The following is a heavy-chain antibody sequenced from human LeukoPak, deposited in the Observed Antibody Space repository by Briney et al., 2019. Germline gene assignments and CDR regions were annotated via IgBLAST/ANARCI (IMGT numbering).Heavy chain of an antibody. J-gene: IGHJ5*02. Sequence: SETPSLTCAVYGGSFSGYYWSWIRQPPGKGLEWIGEINHSGSTNYNASLKSRVTISVDTSKNQFSLKLSSVTAADTAVYYCARGYGSGSYYNWFDPWGQGTLVTVSS. CDR3: ARGYGSGSYYNWFDP. CDR2: INHSGST. V-gene: IGHV4-34*01. D-gene: IGHD3-10*01. CDR1: GGSFSGYY.